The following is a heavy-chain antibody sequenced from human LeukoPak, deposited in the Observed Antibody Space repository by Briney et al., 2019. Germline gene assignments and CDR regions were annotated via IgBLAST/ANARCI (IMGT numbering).Heavy chain of an antibody. V-gene: IGHV4-39*01. Sequence: SETLSLTCTVSGGSISSSSHYWGWIRQPPGKGLEWIGSIYYSGSTCQNPSLKSRVTISVDTSKNQFSLKLSSVTAADTAVYYCASPYYDILSGYYNWAFDIWGQGTMVTVSS. D-gene: IGHD3-9*01. J-gene: IGHJ3*02. CDR2: IYYSGST. CDR1: GGSISSSSHY. CDR3: ASPYYDILSGYYNWAFDI.